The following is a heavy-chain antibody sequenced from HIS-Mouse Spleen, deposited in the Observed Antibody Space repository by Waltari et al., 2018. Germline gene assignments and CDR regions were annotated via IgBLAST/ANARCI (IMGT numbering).Heavy chain of an antibody. CDR3: ARGGLLAATYYFDY. J-gene: IGHJ4*02. D-gene: IGHD2-15*01. V-gene: IGHV4-59*08. CDR2: IYYSGST. CDR1: GGSISSYY. Sequence: QVQLQESGPGLAKPSETLSLTCPVAGGSISSYYWSWIRQPPGKGLEWIGYIYYSGSTNYNPSLKSRVTISVDTSKNQFSLKLSSVTAADTAVYYCARGGLLAATYYFDYWGQGTLVTVSS.